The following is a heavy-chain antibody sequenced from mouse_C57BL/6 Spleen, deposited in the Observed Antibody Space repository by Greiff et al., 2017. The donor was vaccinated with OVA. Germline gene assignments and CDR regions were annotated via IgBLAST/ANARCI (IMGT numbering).Heavy chain of an antibody. Sequence: EVHLVESGPGLVKPSQSLSLTCSVTGYSITSGYYWNWIRQFPGNKLEWMGYISYDGSNNYNPSLKNRISITRDTSKNQFFLKLNSVTTEDTATYYCARDGYYYFDYWGQGTTLTVSS. CDR1: GYSITSGYY. J-gene: IGHJ2*01. CDR3: ARDGYYYFDY. CDR2: ISYDGSN. D-gene: IGHD2-3*01. V-gene: IGHV3-6*01.